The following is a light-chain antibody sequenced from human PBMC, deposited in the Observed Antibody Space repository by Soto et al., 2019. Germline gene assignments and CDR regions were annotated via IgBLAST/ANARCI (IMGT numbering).Light chain of an antibody. CDR2: LEGSGSS. Sequence: QTVVTQSSSASASLGSSVKLTCTLSSGHSSYIIAWHQQQPGKAPRYLMKLEGSGSSNKGSGLPDRFSGSTSGADRYLTISNLQFEDEADYYCETWDFNTRVFGGGTKVTVL. J-gene: IGLJ3*02. CDR3: ETWDFNTRV. V-gene: IGLV4-60*02. CDR1: SGHSSYI.